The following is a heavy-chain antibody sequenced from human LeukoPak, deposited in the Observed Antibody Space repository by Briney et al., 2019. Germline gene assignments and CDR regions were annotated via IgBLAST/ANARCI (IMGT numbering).Heavy chain of an antibody. CDR1: GFTFSSYW. CDR3: ARAAAGGYSYGYPMGY. V-gene: IGHV3-74*01. D-gene: IGHD5-18*01. CDR2: INSDGSST. Sequence: GGSLRLPCAASGFTFSSYWMHGVRQAPGKGLVWVSRINSDGSSTSYADSVKGRFTISRDNAKNTLYLQMNSLRAEDTAVYYCARAAAGGYSYGYPMGYWGQGTLVTVSS. J-gene: IGHJ4*02.